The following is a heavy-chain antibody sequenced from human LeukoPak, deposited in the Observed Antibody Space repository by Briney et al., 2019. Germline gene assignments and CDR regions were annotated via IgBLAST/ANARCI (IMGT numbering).Heavy chain of an antibody. CDR1: RFTFSNYA. J-gene: IGHJ4*02. CDR3: AKDGYGDAPPYFDY. D-gene: IGHD4-17*01. CDR2: ISYDGSNK. Sequence: PGGSLRLSCAASRFTFSNYAMHRVRQAPGKGLEWVAVISYDGSNKYYADSVKGRFTISRDNSKNTLYLQMNSLRAEDTAVYYCAKDGYGDAPPYFDYWGQGTLVTVSP. V-gene: IGHV3-30-3*01.